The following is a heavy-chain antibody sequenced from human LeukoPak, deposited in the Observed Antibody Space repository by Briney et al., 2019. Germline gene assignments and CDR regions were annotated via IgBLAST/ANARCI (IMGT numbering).Heavy chain of an antibody. Sequence: GGSLRLSCAASGFTFSSYAMSWVRQAPGKGLEWVSAISGSGGSTYYADSVKGRFTISRDNSKNTLYLQMNSLRAEDTAVYYCAKDAPYCSSTSCNIFDYWGQGTLVTVSS. CDR1: GFTFSSYA. J-gene: IGHJ4*02. D-gene: IGHD2-2*02. V-gene: IGHV3-23*01. CDR3: AKDAPYCSSTSCNIFDY. CDR2: ISGSGGST.